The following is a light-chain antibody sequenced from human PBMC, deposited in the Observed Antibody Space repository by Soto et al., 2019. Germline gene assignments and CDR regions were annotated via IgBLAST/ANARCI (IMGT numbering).Light chain of an antibody. Sequence: QSVLTQPPSASGTPGQRVTISCSGSSSNIGSNYVYWYQQLPGTAPKLLIYRNNQRPSGVPDRFSGSKSGTSAALAISGLRSEDEADYYCAAWDDSRSGHDVFGGGTQLTVL. V-gene: IGLV1-47*01. J-gene: IGLJ7*01. CDR1: SSNIGSNY. CDR3: AAWDDSRSGHDV. CDR2: RNN.